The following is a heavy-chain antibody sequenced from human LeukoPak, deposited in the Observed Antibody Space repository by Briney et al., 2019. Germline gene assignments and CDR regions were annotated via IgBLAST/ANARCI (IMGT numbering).Heavy chain of an antibody. D-gene: IGHD3-10*01. J-gene: IGHJ4*02. V-gene: IGHV4-59*11. Sequence: SETLSLTCTVSGGSISSHYWSWIRQPPGKGLEWIGYIYYSGSTNYNPSLKSRVTVSVDTSKNQFSLKLSSVTAADTAVYYCARSITMVRGSYFDYWGQGTLVTVSS. CDR2: IYYSGST. CDR1: GGSISSHY. CDR3: ARSITMVRGSYFDY.